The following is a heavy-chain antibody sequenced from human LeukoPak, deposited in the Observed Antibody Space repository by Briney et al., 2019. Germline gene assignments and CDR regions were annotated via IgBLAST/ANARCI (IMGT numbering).Heavy chain of an antibody. Sequence: ASVTVSCKASGYTFTSYGISWVRQAPGQGLEWMGWISAYNGSTNYAQKLQGRVTITTDTSTSTAYMELRSLRSDDTAVYYCARDPGYSYGYLGIDYWGQGTLVTVSS. CDR2: ISAYNGST. CDR3: ARDPGYSYGYLGIDY. CDR1: GYTFTSYG. V-gene: IGHV1-18*01. J-gene: IGHJ4*02. D-gene: IGHD5-18*01.